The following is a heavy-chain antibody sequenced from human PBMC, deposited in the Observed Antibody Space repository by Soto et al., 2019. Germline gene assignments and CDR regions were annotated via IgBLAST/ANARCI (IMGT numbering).Heavy chain of an antibody. CDR2: INHSGST. Sequence: SETLSLTCAVYGGSFSGYYWSWIRQPPGKGLEWIGEINHSGSTNYNPSLKSRVTISVDTSKNQFSLKLSSVTAADTAVYYCARDLHYCSGGSCSNGGFDPWGQGTLVTVSS. CDR3: ARDLHYCSGGSCSNGGFDP. D-gene: IGHD2-15*01. J-gene: IGHJ5*02. CDR1: GGSFSGYY. V-gene: IGHV4-34*01.